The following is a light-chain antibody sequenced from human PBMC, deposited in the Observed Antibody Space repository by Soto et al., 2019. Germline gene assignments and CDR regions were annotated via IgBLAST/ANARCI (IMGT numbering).Light chain of an antibody. CDR1: QSVSSN. J-gene: IGKJ1*01. CDR3: HQYNNGGT. V-gene: IGKV3-15*01. CDR2: GAS. Sequence: EVVMTQSPATLSVSPGERATLSCRASQSVSSNLAWYQQKLGQAPRLLIYGASTRATGFPARFSGSGSGTKFTLTISSLQSEDFAVYYCHQYNNGGTFGQGTKV.